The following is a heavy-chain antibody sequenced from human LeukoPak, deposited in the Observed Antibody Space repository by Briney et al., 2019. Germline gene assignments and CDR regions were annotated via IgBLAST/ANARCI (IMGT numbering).Heavy chain of an antibody. V-gene: IGHV3-30*02. D-gene: IGHD3-9*01. CDR1: GFNFNNYG. CDR3: AKETGYSRPDY. Sequence: GGSLRLSCAASGFNFNNYGMHWVRQAPGKGLEWVAFIRYDGSNQYYADSVKGRFTISRDNSRNTLSLQMNSLSADDTAVYYCAKETGYSRPDYWGQGTLVTVSS. CDR2: IRYDGSNQ. J-gene: IGHJ4*02.